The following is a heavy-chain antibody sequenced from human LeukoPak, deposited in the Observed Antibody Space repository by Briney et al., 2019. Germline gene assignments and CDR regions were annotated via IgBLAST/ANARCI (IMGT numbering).Heavy chain of an antibody. CDR3: AKDGVRGFQYDSSGYYPHY. Sequence: QPGGSLRLSCAASGFTVSSNYMSWVRQAPGKGLEWVSVIYSGGSTYYADSVKGRFTISRDNSKNTLYLQMNSLRAEDTAVYYCAKDGVRGFQYDSSGYYPHYWGQGTLVTVSS. J-gene: IGHJ4*02. V-gene: IGHV3-66*01. CDR2: IYSGGST. CDR1: GFTVSSNY. D-gene: IGHD3-22*01.